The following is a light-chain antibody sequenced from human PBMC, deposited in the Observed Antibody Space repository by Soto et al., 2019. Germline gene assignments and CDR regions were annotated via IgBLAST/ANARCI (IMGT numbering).Light chain of an antibody. CDR2: GAS. Sequence: EIVLTQSPATLSVSPVERATLSCRASQSITRNLAWYQQSPGQAPRLLIYGASTRATGIPARFSGSGSGTDFTLTISSLEPEDFAVYYCQQRSNSWTFGQGTKVDI. V-gene: IGKV3-11*01. CDR1: QSITRN. CDR3: QQRSNSWT. J-gene: IGKJ1*01.